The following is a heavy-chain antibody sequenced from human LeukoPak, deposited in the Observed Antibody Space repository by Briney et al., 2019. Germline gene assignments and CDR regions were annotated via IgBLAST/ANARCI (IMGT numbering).Heavy chain of an antibody. CDR1: GFTVSSNY. J-gene: IGHJ4*02. D-gene: IGHD6-19*01. CDR2: IYSGGST. Sequence: PGGSLRLSCAASGFTVSSNYMSWVRQAPGKGLEWVSVIYSGGSTYYADSVKGRFTISRDNSKNTLYLQMNSLRAGDTAVYYCARDTGIAVAGSNYWGQGTLVTVSS. V-gene: IGHV3-53*01. CDR3: ARDTGIAVAGSNY.